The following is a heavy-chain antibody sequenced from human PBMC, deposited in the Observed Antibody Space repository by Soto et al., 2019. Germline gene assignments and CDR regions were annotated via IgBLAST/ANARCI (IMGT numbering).Heavy chain of an antibody. CDR3: ARDGVGSTAYFGYFDY. V-gene: IGHV3-33*01. J-gene: IGHJ4*02. Sequence: QVELVESGGGVVQPGRSLRLSCAASAVTFTGYGMHWVRQAPGKGLEWVAGIRFEGSNIYYADSVKGRFTISRDNARNMLYLQLNSLRAEDTAVYYGARDGVGSTAYFGYFDYWGMGTLVTVSS. D-gene: IGHD1-26*01. CDR2: IRFEGSNI. CDR1: AVTFTGYG.